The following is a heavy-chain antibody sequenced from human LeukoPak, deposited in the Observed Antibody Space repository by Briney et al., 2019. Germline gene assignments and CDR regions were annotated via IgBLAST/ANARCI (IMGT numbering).Heavy chain of an antibody. D-gene: IGHD6-13*01. V-gene: IGHV1-2*02. J-gene: IGHJ6*02. CDR3: ARVRIGQQLDKYYYYAMDV. CDR1: GYTFTDYY. Sequence: ASVTVSFTSSGYTFTDYYMHWVRQAPGQGQEWMGWMNPNSGGTNYAQKFQGRVTMTTDTSISTAYMEVSRLRSDDTAVYYCARVRIGQQLDKYYYYAMDVWGQGTTVTVSS. CDR2: MNPNSGGT.